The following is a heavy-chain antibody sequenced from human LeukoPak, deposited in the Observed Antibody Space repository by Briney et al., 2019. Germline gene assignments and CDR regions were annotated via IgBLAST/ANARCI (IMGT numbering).Heavy chain of an antibody. J-gene: IGHJ4*02. CDR1: GFAFSSYG. Sequence: PGRSLRLSCAASGFAFSSYGMHWVRQAPVKGLEWVAVISYDGSNKYYADSVKGRFTISRDNSKNTLYLQMNSLRAEDTAVYYCAKDPAAYCGGDCSPGDYWGQGTLVTVSS. CDR2: ISYDGSNK. V-gene: IGHV3-30*18. D-gene: IGHD2-21*01. CDR3: AKDPAAYCGGDCSPGDY.